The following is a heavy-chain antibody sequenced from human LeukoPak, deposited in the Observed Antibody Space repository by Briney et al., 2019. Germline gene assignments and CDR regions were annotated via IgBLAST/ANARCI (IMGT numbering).Heavy chain of an antibody. Sequence: SETLSLTCIVSGGSISTTIYFWGWIRQPPGKGLEWIGSVYYSGNTYYNPSLKSRITISVDTSKNQFSLSLSSVTAADTAVYYCARVARYGGYTQYFQPWGQGTLVTVSS. V-gene: IGHV4-39*07. CDR2: VYYSGNT. CDR3: ARVARYGGYTQYFQP. CDR1: GGSISTTIYF. J-gene: IGHJ1*01. D-gene: IGHD4-23*01.